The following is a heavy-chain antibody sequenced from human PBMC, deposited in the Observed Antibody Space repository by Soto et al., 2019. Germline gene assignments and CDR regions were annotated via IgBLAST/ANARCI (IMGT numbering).Heavy chain of an antibody. D-gene: IGHD5-12*01. V-gene: IGHV4-59*01. CDR3: ARGVATIGP. CDR1: GDSISSYY. CDR2: IYYSGST. J-gene: IGHJ5*02. Sequence: SETLSLTCSVSGDSISSYYWSWIRQPPGKGLEWTGYIYYSGSTNYNPSFKSRVTISVDTPKNQFSLKLTSVTAADTAVYYCARGVATIGPWGQGTLVTVS.